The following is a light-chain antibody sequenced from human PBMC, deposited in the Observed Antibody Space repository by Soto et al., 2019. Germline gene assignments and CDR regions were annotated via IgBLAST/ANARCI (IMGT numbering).Light chain of an antibody. CDR1: RDISNS. CDR3: QQTSAFPRT. V-gene: IGKV1-12*01. CDR2: GAS. Sequence: IQITQSPSSVPASVGARLTITCRASRDISNSLAWYQQTPGKAPKLLLRGASSLHRGVPSRFSGGGAGTEFTLTISSLQPEDFATYYCQQTSAFPRTFGQGTKVDIK. J-gene: IGKJ1*01.